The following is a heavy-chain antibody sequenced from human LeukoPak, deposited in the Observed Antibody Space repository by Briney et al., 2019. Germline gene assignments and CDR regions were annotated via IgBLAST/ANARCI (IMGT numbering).Heavy chain of an antibody. CDR1: GGSISSYY. CDR2: IYTSGST. CDR3: ARDTYYYDSSGYYLFDH. J-gene: IGHJ4*02. Sequence: SETLSLTCTVSGGSISSYYWSWIRQPAGKGLEWIGRIYTSGSTNYNPSLKSRVTMSVDTSKNQFSLKLSSVTAADTAVYYCARDTYYYDSSGYYLFDHWGQGTLVTVSS. V-gene: IGHV4-4*07. D-gene: IGHD3-22*01.